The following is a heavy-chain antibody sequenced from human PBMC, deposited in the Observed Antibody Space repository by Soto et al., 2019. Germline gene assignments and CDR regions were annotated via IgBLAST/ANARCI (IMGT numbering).Heavy chain of an antibody. CDR1: GYTFTSYD. D-gene: IGHD5-18*01. J-gene: IGHJ4*02. CDR2: MNPNSGNT. Sequence: QVQLVQSGAEVKKPGASVKVSCRASGYTFTSYDINWVRQATGQGLEWMGWMNPNSGNTGYAQKCQGRATMTRNTSISTAYMELSNRRSEDTAVYYCAKNGLLQLWGFDYWGQGTLVTVAS. CDR3: AKNGLLQLWGFDY. V-gene: IGHV1-8*01.